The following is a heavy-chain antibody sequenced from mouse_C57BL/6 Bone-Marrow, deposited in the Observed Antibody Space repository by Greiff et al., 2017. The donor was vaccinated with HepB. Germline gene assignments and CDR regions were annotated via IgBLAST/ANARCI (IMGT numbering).Heavy chain of an antibody. CDR3: TTGYYGSMAY. CDR1: GFNIKDDY. CDR2: IDPENGDT. Sequence: VQLQQSGAELVRPGASVKLSCTASGFNIKDDYMHWVKQRPEQGLEWIGWIDPENGDTEYASKFQGKATITADTSSNTAYLQLSSLTSEDTAVYYCTTGYYGSMAYWGQGTTLTVSS. V-gene: IGHV14-4*01. J-gene: IGHJ2*01. D-gene: IGHD1-1*01.